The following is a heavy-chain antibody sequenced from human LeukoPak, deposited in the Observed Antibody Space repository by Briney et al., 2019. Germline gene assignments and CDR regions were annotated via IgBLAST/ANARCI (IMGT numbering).Heavy chain of an antibody. J-gene: IGHJ6*02. CDR2: IYSGGST. V-gene: IGHV3-53*01. CDR3: ARDLGINYGDYYYYYGMDV. CDR1: GFTVSSNY. D-gene: IGHD4-17*01. Sequence: GGSLRLSCAASGFTVSSNYMSWVRQAPGQGLEWVSVIYSGGSTYYADSVKGRFTISRDNSKNTLYLQMNSLRAEDTAVYYCARDLGINYGDYYYYYGMDVWGQGTTVTVSS.